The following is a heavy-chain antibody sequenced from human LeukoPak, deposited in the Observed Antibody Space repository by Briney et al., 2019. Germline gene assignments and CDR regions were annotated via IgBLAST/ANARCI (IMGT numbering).Heavy chain of an antibody. CDR1: GGSISSYY. D-gene: IGHD3-9*01. CDR2: IHYSGST. V-gene: IGHV4-59*01. Sequence: PSETLSLTCTVSGGSISSYYWSWIRQPPGKGLEWIGHIHYSGSTNYNPSLKSRVTISVDTSKNQFSLKLSSVTAADTAVYYCASGGYDILTGPIDYWGQGTLVTVSS. CDR3: ASGGYDILTGPIDY. J-gene: IGHJ4*02.